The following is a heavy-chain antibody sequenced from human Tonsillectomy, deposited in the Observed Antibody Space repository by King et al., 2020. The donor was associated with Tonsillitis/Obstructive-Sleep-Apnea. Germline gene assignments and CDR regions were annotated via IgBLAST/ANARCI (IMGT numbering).Heavy chain of an antibody. Sequence: VQLVESGGGLVKPGGSLRLSCAASGFTFSNAWMSWVRQAPGKGLEWVGRIKSKTDGGTTDYAAPVKGRFTISRDDSKNTLYLQMNSLKTEDTAVYYCTTEGIVVVVAATFDCWGQGTLVTSPQ. J-gene: IGHJ4*02. CDR2: IKSKTDGGTT. D-gene: IGHD2-15*01. CDR3: TTEGIVVVVAATFDC. V-gene: IGHV3-15*01. CDR1: GFTFSNAW.